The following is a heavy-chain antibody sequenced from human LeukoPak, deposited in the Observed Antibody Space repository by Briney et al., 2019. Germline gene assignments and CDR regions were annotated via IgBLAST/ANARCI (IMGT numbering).Heavy chain of an antibody. CDR3: ARGRNDNGGMFFDS. D-gene: IGHD4-23*01. V-gene: IGHV4-59*01. CDR2: ISYSGYT. CDR1: GASMRSYY. Sequence: SETLSLTCTVSGASMRSYYWNWLRQAPGKGVEWIGFISYSGYTSYSPSLKSRAGISVNTTKRQFSLRLSSMATADTAIYYCARGRNDNGGMFFDSWDQGNLVTVSS. J-gene: IGHJ4*02.